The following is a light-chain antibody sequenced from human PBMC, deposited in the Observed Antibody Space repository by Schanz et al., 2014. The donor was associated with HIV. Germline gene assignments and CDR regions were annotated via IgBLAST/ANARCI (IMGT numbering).Light chain of an antibody. CDR2: GAS. CDR3: QQRGNWPLT. CDR1: QSVSSSY. Sequence: EIVLTQSPGTLSLSPGERATLSCRASQSVSSSYLAWYQQKPGQAPRLLIYGASTRTTGIPARFSGSGSGTDFTLTISRLEPEDFAVYYCQQRGNWPLTFGGGTKVEIK. J-gene: IGKJ4*01. V-gene: IGKV3D-20*02.